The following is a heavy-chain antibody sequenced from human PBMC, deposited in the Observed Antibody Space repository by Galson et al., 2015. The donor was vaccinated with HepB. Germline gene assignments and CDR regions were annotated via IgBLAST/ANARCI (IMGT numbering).Heavy chain of an antibody. V-gene: IGHV3-23*01. J-gene: IGHJ5*02. D-gene: IGHD4-11*01. CDR2: TSGSGDAT. CDR1: GFTFSHHA. Sequence: SLRLSCAASGFTFSHHAMSWVRQAPGKGLEWVSGTSGSGDATYYADSVKGRFTISRDNSKNTLYLQMNSLRADDTAVYYCAKDPYSNYFNWFDPWGQGTLVTVSS. CDR3: AKDPYSNYFNWFDP.